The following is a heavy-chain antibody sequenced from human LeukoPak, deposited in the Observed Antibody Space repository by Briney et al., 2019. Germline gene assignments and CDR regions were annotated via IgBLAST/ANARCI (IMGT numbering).Heavy chain of an antibody. J-gene: IGHJ6*03. CDR3: ARVMMGATVTTFHYYCMDV. CDR2: ISYDGSNI. CDR1: GFTFSSYA. Sequence: GGSLRLSCAASGFTFSSYAMHWVRQAPGQGLEWVAVISYDGSNIYYADSVKGRFTISRDNAKNEVYLQMNSLRGEDTAIYYCARVMMGATVTTFHYYCMDVWGVGTAVTVSS. D-gene: IGHD4-11*01. V-gene: IGHV3-30*04.